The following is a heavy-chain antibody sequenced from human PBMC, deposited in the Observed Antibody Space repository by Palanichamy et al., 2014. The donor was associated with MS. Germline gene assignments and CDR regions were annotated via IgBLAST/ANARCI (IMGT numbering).Heavy chain of an antibody. CDR1: DSPSVAML. J-gene: IGHJ4*02. V-gene: IGHV3-30*04. CDR3: ARVGHKQIAVGGGLGY. CDR2: ISYDGSNK. Sequence: QVQLWRSGGGRGPSLGRSLEDSPVQPLDSPSVAMLCTGSGQAPGKGLEWVAVISYDGSNKYYADFVKGRFTISRDNSKNTLYLQMNSLRAEDTAVYYCARVGHKQIAVGGGLGYWGQGTLVTVSS. D-gene: IGHD6-19*01.